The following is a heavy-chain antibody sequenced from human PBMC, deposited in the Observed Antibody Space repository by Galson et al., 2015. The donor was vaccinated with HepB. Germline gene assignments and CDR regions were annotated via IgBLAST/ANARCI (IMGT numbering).Heavy chain of an antibody. CDR1: GYTLTELS. CDR2: FDPEDGET. J-gene: IGHJ4*02. D-gene: IGHD6-13*01. Sequence: SVKVSCKVSGYTLTELSMHWVRQAPGKGLEWTGGFDPEDGETIYAQKFQGRVTMTEDTSTDTAYMELSSLRSEDTAVYYCATTSIAAAGTLDYWGQGTLVTVSS. V-gene: IGHV1-24*01. CDR3: ATTSIAAAGTLDY.